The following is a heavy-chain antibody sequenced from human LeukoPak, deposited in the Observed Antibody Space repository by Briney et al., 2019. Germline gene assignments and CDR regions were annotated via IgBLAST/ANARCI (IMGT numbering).Heavy chain of an antibody. J-gene: IGHJ6*02. CDR3: ARGTQGYSYGYYYYGMDV. Sequence: SETLSLTCTVSGGSISSYYWSWIRQPPGKGLEWIGYIYYSGSTNYNPSLKSRVTISVDTSKNQFSLKLSSVTAADTAVYYCARGTQGYSYGYYYYGMDVWGQGTLVTVSS. D-gene: IGHD5-18*01. CDR2: IYYSGST. V-gene: IGHV4-59*01. CDR1: GGSISSYY.